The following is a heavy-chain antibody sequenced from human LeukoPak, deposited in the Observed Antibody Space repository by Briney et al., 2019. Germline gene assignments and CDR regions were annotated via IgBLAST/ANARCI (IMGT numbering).Heavy chain of an antibody. CDR1: GGSISSGSYY. Sequence: PSQTLSLTCTVSGGSISSGSYYWSWIRQPAGKGLEWIGRIYTSGSTNYNPSLKSRVTISVDTSKNQFSLKLSSVTAADTAVYYCARGLELEPSVGYFDYWGQGTLVTVSS. J-gene: IGHJ4*02. V-gene: IGHV4-61*02. CDR2: IYTSGST. D-gene: IGHD1-1*01. CDR3: ARGLELEPSVGYFDY.